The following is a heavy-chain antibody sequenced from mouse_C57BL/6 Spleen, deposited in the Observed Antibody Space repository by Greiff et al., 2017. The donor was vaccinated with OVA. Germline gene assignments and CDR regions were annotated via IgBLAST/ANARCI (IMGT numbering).Heavy chain of an antibody. V-gene: IGHV1-15*01. CDR1: GYTFTDYE. Sequence: QVQLQQSGAELVRPGASVTLSCKASGYTFTDYEMHWVKQTPVHGLEWIGAIDPDTGGTAYNQKFKGKAILTADKSSSTAYMELRSLTSEDSAVYYCTRWFFDYWGQGTTLTVSS. CDR3: TRWFFDY. J-gene: IGHJ2*01. D-gene: IGHD2-2*01. CDR2: IDPDTGGT.